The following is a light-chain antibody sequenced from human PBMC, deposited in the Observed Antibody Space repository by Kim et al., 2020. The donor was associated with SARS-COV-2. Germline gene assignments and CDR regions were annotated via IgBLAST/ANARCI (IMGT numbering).Light chain of an antibody. Sequence: QSALTQPPSVSGSPGQSITISCTGTSSDIGAYNYVSWYQQHPGKAPKLMIDDVSRRPSGVPDRFSGSKSGNTASLTISGLQAEDEADYYCSSYTSSSTWVFGGGTQLTVL. CDR3: SSYTSSSTWV. CDR1: SSDIGAYNY. CDR2: DVS. V-gene: IGLV2-14*03. J-gene: IGLJ3*02.